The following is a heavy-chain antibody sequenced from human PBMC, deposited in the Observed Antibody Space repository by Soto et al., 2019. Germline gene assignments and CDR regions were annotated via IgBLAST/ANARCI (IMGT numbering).Heavy chain of an antibody. Sequence: GGSLRLSCAAPGFRFSSYAMSWVRQAPGQGPEWLSVISASGGSAYYADSVKGRFTISRDNSKNTLYLQMKSLGAEDTAVYYCASSSALWHGMDAWGQGTTVTVSS. D-gene: IGHD6-6*01. CDR3: ASSSALWHGMDA. CDR1: GFRFSSYA. CDR2: ISASGGSA. J-gene: IGHJ6*02. V-gene: IGHV3-23*01.